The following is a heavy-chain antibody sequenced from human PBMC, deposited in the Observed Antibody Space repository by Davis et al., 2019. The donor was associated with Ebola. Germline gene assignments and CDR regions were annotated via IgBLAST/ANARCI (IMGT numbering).Heavy chain of an antibody. Sequence: GGSLRLSCAASGFTFSSYWMSWVRQAPGKGLEWVANIKQDGSEKYYVDSVKGRFTISRDNAKNSLYLQMNSLRAEDTAVYYCARDVILTYYDILTGPGYFDLWGRGTLVTVSS. J-gene: IGHJ2*01. CDR1: GFTFSSYW. D-gene: IGHD3-9*01. CDR3: ARDVILTYYDILTGPGYFDL. CDR2: IKQDGSEK. V-gene: IGHV3-7*01.